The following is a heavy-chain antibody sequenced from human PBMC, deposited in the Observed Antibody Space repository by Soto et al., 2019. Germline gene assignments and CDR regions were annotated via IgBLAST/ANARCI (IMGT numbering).Heavy chain of an antibody. V-gene: IGHV3-48*03. CDR3: VRDQRESGAFDI. CDR2: ISSSGGTI. D-gene: IGHD3-10*01. CDR1: GFIFSSYE. Sequence: GGSLRLSCAASGFIFSSYEMNWVRQAPGKGLGWVSYISSSGGTIYNADSVKGRFTISRDNAKNSLYLQVNSLSAEDTAVYYCVRDQRESGAFDIWGQGTMVTVSS. J-gene: IGHJ3*02.